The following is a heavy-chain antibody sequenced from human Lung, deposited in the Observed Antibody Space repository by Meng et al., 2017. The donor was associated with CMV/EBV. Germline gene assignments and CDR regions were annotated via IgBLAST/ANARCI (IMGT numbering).Heavy chain of an antibody. CDR1: GGSISSYY. CDR3: ARWSWGGADN. V-gene: IGHV4-4*07. CDR2: IYTSGST. D-gene: IGHD3-16*01. Sequence: QVQLQESGLGLVKPLETLSLTCTVSGGSISSYYWSWIRQPAGEGLGWIGRIYTSGSTNYNPSLKSRVTMSVDTSKNQFSLKLSSVTAADTAVYYCARWSWGGADNWGQGTLVTSPQ. J-gene: IGHJ4*02.